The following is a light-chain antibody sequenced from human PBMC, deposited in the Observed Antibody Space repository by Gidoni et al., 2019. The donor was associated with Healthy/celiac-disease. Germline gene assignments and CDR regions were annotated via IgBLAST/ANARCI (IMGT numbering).Light chain of an antibody. CDR2: DAS. Sequence: GDRVTITCRASQSISSWLAWYQQKPGKAPKLLIYDASSLESGVPSSFSGSGSGTEFPLTISSLQPDDFATYYCQQYNSYSWTFGQGTKVEIK. J-gene: IGKJ1*01. CDR1: QSISSW. CDR3: QQYNSYSWT. V-gene: IGKV1-5*01.